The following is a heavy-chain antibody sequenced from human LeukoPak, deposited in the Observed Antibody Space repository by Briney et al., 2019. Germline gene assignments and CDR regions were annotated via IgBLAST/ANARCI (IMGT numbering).Heavy chain of an antibody. CDR3: AREENGGNLGN. Sequence: PSETLSLTCTVSGGSISSYYWSWIRQPPGKGLEWIGYIYYSGSTNYNPSLKSRVTISVDTSKNQFSLKLSSVTAADTAVYYCAREENGGNLGNWGQGTLVTVSS. D-gene: IGHD4-23*01. V-gene: IGHV4-59*01. CDR1: GGSISSYY. CDR2: IYYSGST. J-gene: IGHJ4*02.